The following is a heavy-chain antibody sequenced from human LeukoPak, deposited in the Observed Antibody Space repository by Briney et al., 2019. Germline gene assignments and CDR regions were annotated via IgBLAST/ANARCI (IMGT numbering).Heavy chain of an antibody. J-gene: IGHJ4*02. CDR3: ARVKGRVFGVITTKERYFDY. CDR1: GYTFTGSY. CDR2: INPNSGVS. V-gene: IGHV1-2*02. D-gene: IGHD3-3*01. Sequence: VASVKVSCKASGYTFTGSYVHWVRQAPGQGLEWMGWINPNSGVSNYAQKFRGRVTMTRDTSINTAYMELSRLTSDDTAVYYCARVKGRVFGVITTKERYFDYWGQGTLVTVSS.